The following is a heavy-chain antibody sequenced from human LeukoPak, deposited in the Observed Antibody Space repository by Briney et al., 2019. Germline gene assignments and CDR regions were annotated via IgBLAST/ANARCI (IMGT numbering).Heavy chain of an antibody. CDR3: ARVAYGSGTYLPNFDY. Sequence: ASVKVSCKASGYTFTTYGISWVRQAPGQGLEWMGWISTYNGNTNYAQKPQGRVTMTTDTSTSTAYMELRSLRADDTAVYYCARVAYGSGTYLPNFDYWGQGTLVTVSS. V-gene: IGHV1-18*01. J-gene: IGHJ4*02. CDR1: GYTFTTYG. D-gene: IGHD3-10*01. CDR2: ISTYNGNT.